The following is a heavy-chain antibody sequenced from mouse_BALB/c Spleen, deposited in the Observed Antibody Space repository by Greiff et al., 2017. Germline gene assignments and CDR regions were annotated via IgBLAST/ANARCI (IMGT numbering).Heavy chain of an antibody. J-gene: IGHJ4*01. CDR1: GFDFSRYW. CDR2: INPDSSTI. Sequence: EVKLLESGGGLVQPGGSLKLSCAASGFDFSRYWMSWVRQAPGKGLEWIGEINPDSSTINYTPSLKDKFIISRDNAKNTLYLQMSKVRSEDTALYYCARRGNIRLHAMDYWGQGTSVTVSS. CDR3: ARRGNIRLHAMDY. V-gene: IGHV4-1*02. D-gene: IGHD1-2*01.